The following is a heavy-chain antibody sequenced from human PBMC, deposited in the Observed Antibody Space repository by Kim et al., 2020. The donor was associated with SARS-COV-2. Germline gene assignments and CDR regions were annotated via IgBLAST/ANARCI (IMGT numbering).Heavy chain of an antibody. CDR3: TTDRHGSEYGVDY. D-gene: IGHD3-10*01. V-gene: IGHV3-15*01. J-gene: IGHJ4*02. Sequence: YAAPVKGRFTISRDDSKNTLYLQMNSLKTEYTAVYYCTTDRHGSEYGVDYWGQGTLVTVSS.